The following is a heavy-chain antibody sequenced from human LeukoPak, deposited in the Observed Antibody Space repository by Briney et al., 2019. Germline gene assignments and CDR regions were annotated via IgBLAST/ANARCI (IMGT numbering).Heavy chain of an antibody. CDR3: ARGPVAGTGYFDY. J-gene: IGHJ4*02. CDR1: GVSISSCY. Sequence: SETLSLTCTVSGVSISSCYWSWIRQPPGKGLEWIGYIYYSGSTNYNPSLKSRVTISVDTSKNQFSLKLSSVTAADTAVYYCARGPVAGTGYFDYWGQRTLVTVSS. D-gene: IGHD1-1*01. CDR2: IYYSGST. V-gene: IGHV4-59*01.